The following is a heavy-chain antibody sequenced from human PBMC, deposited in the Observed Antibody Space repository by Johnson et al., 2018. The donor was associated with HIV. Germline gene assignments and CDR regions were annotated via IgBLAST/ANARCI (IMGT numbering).Heavy chain of an antibody. V-gene: IGHV3-53*01. Sequence: VQLVESGGGLIQPGGSLRLSCAASGFTVSSYYMSWVRQAPGKGLEWVSVLFSGGSIYYADSVKGRFTISRDNSKNTLYLQMNSLRAEDTAVYYCAKRLTYANSLDAFDIWGQGTMVTVSS. J-gene: IGHJ3*02. CDR2: LFSGGSI. D-gene: IGHD3-16*01. CDR3: AKRLTYANSLDAFDI. CDR1: GFTVSSYY.